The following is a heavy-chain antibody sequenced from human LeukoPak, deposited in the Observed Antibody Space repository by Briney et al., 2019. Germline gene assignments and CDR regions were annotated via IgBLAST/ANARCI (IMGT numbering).Heavy chain of an antibody. Sequence: GESLKISCQGSGYNFPIYWIGWVRQMPGQGLEWMGIIYPDDSNTIYGPSFQGQVTISADKFINTAYLEWSSLKASDTAIYYCARQGAAGKYYYYYMDVWGKGTTVTASS. V-gene: IGHV5-51*01. J-gene: IGHJ6*03. CDR3: ARQGAAGKYYYYYMDV. CDR2: IYPDDSNT. D-gene: IGHD6-13*01. CDR1: GYNFPIYW.